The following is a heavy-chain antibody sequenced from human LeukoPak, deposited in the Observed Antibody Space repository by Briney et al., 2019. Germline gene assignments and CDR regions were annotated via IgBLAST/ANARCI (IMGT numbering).Heavy chain of an antibody. CDR2: IKEDGSKK. CDR1: GFTFSSHW. D-gene: IGHD3-22*01. CDR3: ATPLDYYDSSGYHQGGD. Sequence: GGSLRLSCAASGFTFSSHWMTWVRQAPGKGLEWVANIKEDGSKKNYVDSVKGRFTISRDNAKNSLYLQMNSLRAEDTAVYHCATPLDYYDSSGYHQGGDWGQGTRVTVSS. V-gene: IGHV3-7*03. J-gene: IGHJ4*02.